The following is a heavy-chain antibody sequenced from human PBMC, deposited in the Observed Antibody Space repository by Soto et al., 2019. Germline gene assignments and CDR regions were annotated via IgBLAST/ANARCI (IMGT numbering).Heavy chain of an antibody. V-gene: IGHV4-59*01. CDR1: GDSISSYY. CDR2: IYYSGST. CDR3: ARGVATIGP. D-gene: IGHD5-12*01. J-gene: IGHJ5*02. Sequence: SETLSLTCTVSGDSISSYYWTWIRQPPGKGLEWIGYIYYSGSTNYNPSLKSRVTISVDTSKNQFSLKLTSVTAADTAVYYCARGVATIGPWGQGTQVTVSS.